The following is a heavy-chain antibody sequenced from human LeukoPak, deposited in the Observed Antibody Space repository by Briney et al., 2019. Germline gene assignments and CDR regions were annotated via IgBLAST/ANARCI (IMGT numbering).Heavy chain of an antibody. D-gene: IGHD5-24*01. CDR1: GYTFTSYG. Sequence: ASVKVSCKASGYTFTSYGISWVRQAPGQGLEWMGGIIPIFGTANYAQKFQGRVTITTDESTSTAYMELSSLRSEDTAVYYCARMRRDGYNFGSAYYFDYWGQGTLVTVSS. CDR3: ARMRRDGYNFGSAYYFDY. CDR2: IIPIFGTA. J-gene: IGHJ4*02. V-gene: IGHV1-69*05.